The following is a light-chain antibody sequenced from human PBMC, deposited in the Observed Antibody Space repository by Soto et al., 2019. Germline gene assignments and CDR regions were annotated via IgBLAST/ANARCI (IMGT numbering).Light chain of an antibody. CDR1: SSDVGSYNL. CDR3: WSYAGRRTFEV. CDR2: EGN. J-gene: IGLJ2*01. Sequence: QSALTHPASVSGSPGQSITISCTGSSSDVGSYNLVSWYQQYPGKAPKLMIFEGNKRPSGVSNRFSASKSGNTASLTISGLQAEDEADYYCWSYAGRRTFEVFGGGTKLTVL. V-gene: IGLV2-23*03.